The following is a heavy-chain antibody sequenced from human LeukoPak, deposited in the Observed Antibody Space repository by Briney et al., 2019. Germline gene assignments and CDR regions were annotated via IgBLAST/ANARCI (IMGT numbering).Heavy chain of an antibody. V-gene: IGHV3-7*01. CDR3: ARGQLADVY. Sequence: PGGSLRLSCAASGFTLSTYWMSWVRQAPGKGLEWVAKIKQDGGEKYYVDSVKGRFTISRDNVKNSVYLQMNSLRVEDTAVYYCARGQLADVYWGQGALVTVSS. CDR2: IKQDGGEK. J-gene: IGHJ4*02. CDR1: GFTLSTYW. D-gene: IGHD2-15*01.